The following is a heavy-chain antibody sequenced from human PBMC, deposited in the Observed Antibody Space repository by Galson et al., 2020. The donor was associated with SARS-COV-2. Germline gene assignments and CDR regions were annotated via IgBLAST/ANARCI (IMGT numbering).Heavy chain of an antibody. V-gene: IGHV4-31*03. J-gene: IGHJ5*02. CDR2: IYYSGST. CDR3: ARAVRGVIIKGFDWFDP. CDR1: GGSISSGGYY. D-gene: IGHD3-10*01. Sequence: TCTVSGGSISSGGYYWSWIRQHPGKGLEWIGYIYYSGSTYYNPSLKSRVTISVDTSKNQFSLKLSSVTAADTAVYYCARAVRGVIIKGFDWFDPWGQGTLVTVSS.